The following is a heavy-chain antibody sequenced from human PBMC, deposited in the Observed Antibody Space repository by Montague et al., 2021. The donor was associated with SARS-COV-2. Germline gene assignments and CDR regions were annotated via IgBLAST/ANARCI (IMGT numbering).Heavy chain of an antibody. CDR3: VTPGKTAVAGQFDY. J-gene: IGHJ4*02. D-gene: IGHD6-19*01. CDR2: IYEGDTT. V-gene: IGHV4-39*07. Sequence: SETLSFTCTVSGGSIRSTTFYWGWIRQSPGKGLEWIGYIYEGDTTXYXXXXKXRVAISLDTPNNQFSLKITSLIVADTAIYYCVTPGKTAVAGQFDYWGPGILVTVSS. CDR1: GGSIRSTTFY.